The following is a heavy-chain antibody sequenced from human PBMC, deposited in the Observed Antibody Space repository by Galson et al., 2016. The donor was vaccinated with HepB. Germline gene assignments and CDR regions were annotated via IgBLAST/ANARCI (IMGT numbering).Heavy chain of an antibody. D-gene: IGHD6-25*01. CDR2: IWYDGSND. CDR1: GFTFSSCG. Sequence: SLRLSCAASGFTFSSCGMHWVRQAPGKGLEWLALIWYDGSNDYYADSVKGRFTISRDNSKNTLYLQLNSLRAEDTAVYYCAREHPGIAAAILDYWGQGTLVTVPT. J-gene: IGHJ4*02. CDR3: AREHPGIAAAILDY. V-gene: IGHV3-33*01.